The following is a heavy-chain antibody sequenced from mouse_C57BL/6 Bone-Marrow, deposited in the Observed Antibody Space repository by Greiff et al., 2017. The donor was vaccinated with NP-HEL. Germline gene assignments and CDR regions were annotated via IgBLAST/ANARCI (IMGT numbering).Heavy chain of an antibody. CDR3: ARSDYSNCFDY. CDR1: GYTFTSYG. D-gene: IGHD2-5*01. V-gene: IGHV1-81*01. J-gene: IGHJ2*01. Sequence: VKLSCKASGYTFTSYGISWVKQRTGQGLEWIGEIYPRSGNTYYNEKFKGKATLTADKSSSTAYMELRSLTSEDSAVYFCARSDYSNCFDYWGQGTTLTVSS. CDR2: IYPRSGNT.